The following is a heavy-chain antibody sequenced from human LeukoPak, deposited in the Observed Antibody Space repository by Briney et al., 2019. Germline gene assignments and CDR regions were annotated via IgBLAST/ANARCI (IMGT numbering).Heavy chain of an antibody. CDR2: IYHSGST. Sequence: KPSETLSLTCTVSGGSINSTSNYWGWIRQPPGKGLEWIGSIYHSGSTYYNPSLKSRVTISVDTSKNQFSLKLSSVTAADTAVYYCARASLLRQQLAHNWFDPWGQGTLVTVSS. V-gene: IGHV4-39*07. CDR1: GGSINSTSNY. J-gene: IGHJ5*02. D-gene: IGHD6-13*01. CDR3: ARASLLRQQLAHNWFDP.